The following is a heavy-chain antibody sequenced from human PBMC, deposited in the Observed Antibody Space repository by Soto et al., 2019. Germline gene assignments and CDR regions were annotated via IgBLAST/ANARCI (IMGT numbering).Heavy chain of an antibody. CDR1: GGSMSSSNW. V-gene: IGHV4-4*02. Sequence: QVQLQESGPGLVKPSGTLSLTCTVSGGSMSSSNWWNWVRQSPGKGLEWIGEAHHSGRTNYNPSLKCRVTISVDKSKNHFSLKLSSVTAADTGVYYCARSEATGLDYWGQGTLVTVSS. D-gene: IGHD1-26*01. J-gene: IGHJ4*02. CDR3: ARSEATGLDY. CDR2: AHHSGRT.